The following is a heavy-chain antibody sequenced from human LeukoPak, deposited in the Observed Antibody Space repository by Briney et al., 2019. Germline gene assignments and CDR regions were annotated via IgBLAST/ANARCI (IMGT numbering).Heavy chain of an antibody. CDR1: GFTFSSYG. Sequence: PGGSLRLSCAASGFTFSSYGMHWARQAPGKGLEWVAVISYDGSNKYYADSVKGRFTISRDNSKNTLYLQMNSLRAEDTAVYYCAKVFEEVYFDYWGQGTLVTVSS. J-gene: IGHJ4*02. CDR2: ISYDGSNK. D-gene: IGHD3-9*01. V-gene: IGHV3-30*18. CDR3: AKVFEEVYFDY.